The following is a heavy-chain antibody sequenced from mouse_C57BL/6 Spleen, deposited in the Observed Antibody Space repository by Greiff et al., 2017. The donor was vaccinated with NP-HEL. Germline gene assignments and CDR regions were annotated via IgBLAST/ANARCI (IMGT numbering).Heavy chain of an antibody. CDR3: ARLFAY. CDR2: ISSGSSTI. CDR1: GFTFSDYG. V-gene: IGHV5-17*01. Sequence: EVKLVESGGGLVKPGGSLKLSCAASGFTFSDYGMHWVRQAPEKGLEWVGYISSGSSTIYYADTVKGRFTISRDKAKNTLFLQMTSLRSEDTDMYYCARLFAYWGQGTLVTVSA. J-gene: IGHJ3*01.